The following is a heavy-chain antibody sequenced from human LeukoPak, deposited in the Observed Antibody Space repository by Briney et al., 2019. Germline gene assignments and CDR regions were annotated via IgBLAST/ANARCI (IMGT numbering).Heavy chain of an antibody. CDR2: LSSTGNT. CDR1: GFTVSRNY. Sequence: PGGSLRLSCAASGFTVSRNYMNWVRQAPGKGLEWVSLLSSTGNTSYADSVKGRFTTSRHNSKNTLYLQVNSLRPEDTAMYYCARWRPIDAFDIWGQGTMVIVSS. J-gene: IGHJ3*02. V-gene: IGHV3-53*04. D-gene: IGHD3-3*01. CDR3: ARWRPIDAFDI.